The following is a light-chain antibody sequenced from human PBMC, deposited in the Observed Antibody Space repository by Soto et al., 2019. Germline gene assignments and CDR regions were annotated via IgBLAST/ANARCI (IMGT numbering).Light chain of an antibody. CDR3: QQYNNWLQYT. J-gene: IGKJ2*01. CDR1: QSVSSN. Sequence: EIVMTQSPATLSVSPGERATLSCRASQSVSSNLAWYQQKPGQAPRLLIYGASTRATGIPARFSGSGSGTEFTLTISSLQSEDFAFYYCQQYNNWLQYTFGQGTKLEIK. V-gene: IGKV3-15*01. CDR2: GAS.